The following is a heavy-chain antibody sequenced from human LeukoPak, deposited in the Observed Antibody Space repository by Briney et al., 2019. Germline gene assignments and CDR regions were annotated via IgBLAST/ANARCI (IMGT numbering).Heavy chain of an antibody. V-gene: IGHV3-53*01. CDR3: AGGATTISRGPINV. CDR2: IYSGGDG. Sequence: GGSLRLSCAGSGFTVSNNYMIWVRQAPGKGLEWVSLIYSGGDGYYTDSVKGRFTISRDNSKNTLFLQMDSLRAEDTAVYYCAGGATTISRGPINVWGQGTVVTVSS. D-gene: IGHD3-9*01. CDR1: GFTVSNNY. J-gene: IGHJ3*01.